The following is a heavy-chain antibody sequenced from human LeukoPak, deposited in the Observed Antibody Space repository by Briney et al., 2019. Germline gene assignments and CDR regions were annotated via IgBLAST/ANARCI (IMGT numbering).Heavy chain of an antibody. D-gene: IGHD6-19*01. CDR1: GDSISSSNCY. J-gene: IGHJ5*02. CDR2: IYFSGGT. Sequence: PSETLSLTCTVSGDSISSSNCYWGWIRQPPGKGLEWIGSIYFSGGTYYNASLKSRVTISVDTSKNQFSLKLSSVTAADTAVYYCPRHLPYSSGWYFANGRNNWFDPWGQGTLVTVSS. CDR3: PRHLPYSSGWYFANGRNNWFDP. V-gene: IGHV4-39*01.